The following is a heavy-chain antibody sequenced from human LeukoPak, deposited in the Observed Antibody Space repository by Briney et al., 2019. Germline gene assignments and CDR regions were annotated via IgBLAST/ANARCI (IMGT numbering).Heavy chain of an antibody. Sequence: GGSLRLSCAASGFSFNMYSMNWVRQAPGKGPEWVSYISSNSDSTYYADSVKGRFTISRDNAKNSLYLQMNSLRAEDTAVYYCARGRSGYYPSAYFDYWGQGTLVTVSS. V-gene: IGHV3-48*01. CDR2: ISSNSDST. CDR3: ARGRSGYYPSAYFDY. CDR1: GFSFNMYS. D-gene: IGHD3-22*01. J-gene: IGHJ4*02.